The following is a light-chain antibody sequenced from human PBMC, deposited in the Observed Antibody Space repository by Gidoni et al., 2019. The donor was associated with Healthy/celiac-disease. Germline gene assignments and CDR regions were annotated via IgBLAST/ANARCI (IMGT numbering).Light chain of an antibody. Sequence: SYELTQPPSVSVPPGQTASITGSGDKLGDKYACWYQQKPGQSPVLVIYQDSKRPSGIPERFSGSNSGNTATLTISGTQAMDEADYYCQAWDSSTANVVFGGGTKLTVL. J-gene: IGLJ2*01. CDR1: KLGDKY. CDR2: QDS. CDR3: QAWDSSTANVV. V-gene: IGLV3-1*01.